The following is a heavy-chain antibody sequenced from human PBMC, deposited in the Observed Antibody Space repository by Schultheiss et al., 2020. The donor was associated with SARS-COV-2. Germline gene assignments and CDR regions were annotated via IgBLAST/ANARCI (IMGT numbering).Heavy chain of an antibody. CDR3: ARGPGYSYGTYVLPSAMDV. CDR1: GGSFSAYY. Sequence: SETLSLTCAVYGGSFSAYYWSWIRQPPGKGLEWIGEINHSGSTNYNPSLKSRVTISVYTSKNQFSLKLSSVSAADTAVYYCARGPGYSYGTYVLPSAMDVWGKGTTVTVSS. CDR2: INHSGST. J-gene: IGHJ6*03. D-gene: IGHD5-18*01. V-gene: IGHV4-34*01.